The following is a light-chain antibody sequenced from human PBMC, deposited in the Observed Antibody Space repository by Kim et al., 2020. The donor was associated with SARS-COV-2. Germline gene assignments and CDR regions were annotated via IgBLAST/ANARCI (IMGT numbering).Light chain of an antibody. CDR1: SSNIGAGYH. CDR2: GNS. Sequence: QSVLTQPPSVSGAPGQRVTISCTGSSSNIGAGYHVHWYQQLPGTAPKLLIYGNSNRPSGVPDRFSGSKSGTSASLAITGLQAEDEADYYCQSYDSSLVYVFGTATKVTVL. J-gene: IGLJ1*01. V-gene: IGLV1-40*01. CDR3: QSYDSSLVYV.